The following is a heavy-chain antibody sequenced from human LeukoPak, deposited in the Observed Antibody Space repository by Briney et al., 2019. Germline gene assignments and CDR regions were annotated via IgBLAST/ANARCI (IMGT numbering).Heavy chain of an antibody. D-gene: IGHD3-22*01. CDR2: IWYDGNNK. Sequence: GGSLRLSCVASGFTFSSYGMHWVRQAPGKGLEWVAVIWYDGNNKYYADSVKGRFTISRDNSKKTLYLQMNSLRAEDTAVYYCARVRLYYHDSSGYESAFDYWGQGTLVTVSS. V-gene: IGHV3-30*19. CDR1: GFTFSSYG. J-gene: IGHJ4*02. CDR3: ARVRLYYHDSSGYESAFDY.